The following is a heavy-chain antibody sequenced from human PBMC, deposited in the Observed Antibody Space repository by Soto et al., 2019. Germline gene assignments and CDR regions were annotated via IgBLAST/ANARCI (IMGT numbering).Heavy chain of an antibody. Sequence: PGGSLRLSCAASGFTFSNAWMSWVRQAPGKGLEWVGRIKSKTDGGTTDYAAPVKGRFTISRDDSKNTLYLQMNSLKTEDTAVYYCTIYSLLDAFDIWGQGTMVTVSS. J-gene: IGHJ3*02. V-gene: IGHV3-15*01. D-gene: IGHD4-4*01. CDR2: IKSKTDGGTT. CDR3: TIYSLLDAFDI. CDR1: GFTFSNAW.